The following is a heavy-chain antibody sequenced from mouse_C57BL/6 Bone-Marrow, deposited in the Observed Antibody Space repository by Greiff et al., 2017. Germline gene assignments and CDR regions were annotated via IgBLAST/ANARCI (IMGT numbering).Heavy chain of an antibody. V-gene: IGHV14-4*01. Sequence: EVHLVESGAELVRPGASVKLSCTASGFNIKDDYMHWVKQRPEQGLEWIGWIDPENGDTEYASKFQGKATITADTSSNTAYLQLSSLTSEDTAVYYCNSGSGWFAYWGQGTLVTVSA. J-gene: IGHJ3*01. D-gene: IGHD2-2*01. CDR2: IDPENGDT. CDR1: GFNIKDDY. CDR3: NSGSGWFAY.